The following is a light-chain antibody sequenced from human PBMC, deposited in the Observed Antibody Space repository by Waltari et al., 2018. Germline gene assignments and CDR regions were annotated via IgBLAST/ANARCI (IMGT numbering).Light chain of an antibody. CDR3: QQYYSPPVT. Sequence: DIVMTQSPDSLAVSLGERATINCKSSQSVPSVLSIPHNRNYLAWYQQKPGQPPKMLIYWASTRESGVPDRFSGSGSGTDFTLTISSLQAEDVAVYYCQQYYSPPVTFGGGTKVEIK. J-gene: IGKJ4*01. V-gene: IGKV4-1*01. CDR2: WAS. CDR1: QSVPSVLSIPHNRNY.